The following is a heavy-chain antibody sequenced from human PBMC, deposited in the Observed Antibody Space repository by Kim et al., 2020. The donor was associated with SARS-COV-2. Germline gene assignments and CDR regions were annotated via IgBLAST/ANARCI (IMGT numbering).Heavy chain of an antibody. CDR2: ILYDGSDK. V-gene: IGHV3-30-3*01. J-gene: IGHJ6*02. CDR1: GFPFNIYP. D-gene: IGHD3-16*01. CDR3: ARDRRYTYAEESGDYHYYYGMDV. Sequence: GGSLRLSCAASGFPFNIYPMHWVRQAPGKGLEWVSVILYDGSDKYYADSVKGRFTVSRDNSKNTVSLQMNSLRPEDTAVYYCARDRRYTYAEESGDYHYYYGMDVWGQGTTVTVSS.